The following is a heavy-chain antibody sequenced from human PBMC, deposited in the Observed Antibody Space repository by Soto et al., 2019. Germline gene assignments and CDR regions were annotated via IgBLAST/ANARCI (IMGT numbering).Heavy chain of an antibody. Sequence: QVQLVESGGGVVQPGRSLRLSCAASGFIFSSYGMHWVRQTPGKVLEWVVVISYDGINKYYADSVEGRFTISRDNSKNTLSLQMNSLRGEDTAVYYCAKGGYSSAWYRYGMDVW. J-gene: IGHJ6*01. CDR1: GFIFSSYG. V-gene: IGHV3-30*18. CDR3: AKGGYSSAWYRYGMDV. D-gene: IGHD6-19*01. CDR2: ISYDGINK.